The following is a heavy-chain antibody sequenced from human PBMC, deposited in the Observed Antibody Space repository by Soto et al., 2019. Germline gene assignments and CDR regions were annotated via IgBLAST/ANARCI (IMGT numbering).Heavy chain of an antibody. J-gene: IGHJ4*02. CDR3: ARASTIFGVVTGFYYFDY. CDR1: GGSISSGGYY. V-gene: IGHV4-31*03. D-gene: IGHD3-3*01. CDR2: IYYSGST. Sequence: QVQLQESGPGLVKPSQTLSLTCTVSGGSISSGGYYWSWIRQHPGKGLEWIGYIYYSGSTYYNPSLKSRVTISVDTSKNQFSLKLSSVTAADTAVYYCARASTIFGVVTGFYYFDYWGQGTLVTVSS.